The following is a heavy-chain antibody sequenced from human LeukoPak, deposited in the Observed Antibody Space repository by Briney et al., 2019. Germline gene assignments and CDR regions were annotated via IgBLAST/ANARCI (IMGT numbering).Heavy chain of an antibody. CDR3: ARNVVVPAAILPSDY. V-gene: IGHV1-2*02. J-gene: IGHJ4*02. Sequence: SSVKVSCKASGGTFSSYAISWVRRAPGQGLEWMGWINPNSGGTNYAQKFQGRVTMTRDTSISTAYMELSRLRSDDTAVYYCARNVVVPAAILPSDYWGQGTLVTVSS. CDR1: GGTFSSYA. CDR2: INPNSGGT. D-gene: IGHD2-2*01.